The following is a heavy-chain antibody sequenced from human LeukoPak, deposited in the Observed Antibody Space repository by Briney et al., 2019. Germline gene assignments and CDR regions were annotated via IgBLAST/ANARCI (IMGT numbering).Heavy chain of an antibody. J-gene: IGHJ4*02. D-gene: IGHD3-22*01. Sequence: GGSLRPSCAASGFTFSSYGMHWVRQAPGKGLEWVAVISYDGSNKYYADSVKGRFTISRDNSKNTLYLQMNSLRAEDTAVYYCAKDLYYDSYFDYWGQGTLVTVSS. V-gene: IGHV3-30*18. CDR3: AKDLYYDSYFDY. CDR2: ISYDGSNK. CDR1: GFTFSSYG.